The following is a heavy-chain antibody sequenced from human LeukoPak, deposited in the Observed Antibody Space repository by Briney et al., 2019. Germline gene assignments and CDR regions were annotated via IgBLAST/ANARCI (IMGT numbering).Heavy chain of an antibody. V-gene: IGHV4-39*01. CDR2: IHYSGST. J-gene: IGHJ2*01. CDR1: GGSISSSSYY. D-gene: IGHD3-3*01. CDR3: ARQGSPSITIFGVVIIPHWYFDL. Sequence: SETLSLTCTVSGGSISSSSYYWGWIRQPPGKGLEWIGSIHYSGSTYYNPSLKSRVTISVDTSKNQFSLKLSSVTAADTAVYYCARQGSPSITIFGVVIIPHWYFDLWGRGTLVTVSS.